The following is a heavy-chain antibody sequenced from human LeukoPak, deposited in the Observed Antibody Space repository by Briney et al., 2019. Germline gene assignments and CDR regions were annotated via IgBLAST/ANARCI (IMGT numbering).Heavy chain of an antibody. V-gene: IGHV3-30*04. CDR1: GFIFSSYA. Sequence: PGGSLRLSCAASGFIFSSYAMHWVRQAPGKGLEWVAVISYDGSIKYYADSVKGRFTISRDNSKNTLYLQMNSLRAEDTAVYHCAKTRGPLLPEHWGRGTLVTVSS. D-gene: IGHD3-22*01. CDR2: ISYDGSIK. CDR3: AKTRGPLLPEH. J-gene: IGHJ1*01.